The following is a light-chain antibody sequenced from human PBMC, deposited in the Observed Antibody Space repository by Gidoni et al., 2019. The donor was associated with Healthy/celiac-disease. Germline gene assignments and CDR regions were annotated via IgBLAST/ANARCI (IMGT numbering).Light chain of an antibody. Sequence: DIPLPQSPSTLSASVGDRVTITCRASQSISSWLAWSQQKPGNAPKLLIYKAYSLESGVPSRFSGSGSGTEFTLTISSLQPNDFATYYCKQYNRYPPTFGGGTKVEIK. J-gene: IGKJ4*01. V-gene: IGKV1-5*03. CDR2: KAY. CDR3: KQYNRYPPT. CDR1: QSISSW.